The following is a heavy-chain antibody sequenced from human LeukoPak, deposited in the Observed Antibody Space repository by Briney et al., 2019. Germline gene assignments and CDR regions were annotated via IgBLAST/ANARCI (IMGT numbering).Heavy chain of an antibody. CDR3: AKDLHYNYDNSGYMSSFDY. CDR2: IFPSGGEI. J-gene: IGHJ4*02. V-gene: IGHV3-23*01. CDR1: GFTFSTFA. Sequence: PGGSLRLSCAASGFTFSTFAMIWVRQPPGKGLEWVSSIFPSGGEIHYADSVRGRFTISRDNSKSTLSLQMNSLRAEDTAIYYCAKDLHYNYDNSGYMSSFDYWGQGTVVTVSS. D-gene: IGHD3-22*01.